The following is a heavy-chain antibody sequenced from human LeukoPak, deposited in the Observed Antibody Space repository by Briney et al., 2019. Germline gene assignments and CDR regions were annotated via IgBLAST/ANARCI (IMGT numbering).Heavy chain of an antibody. Sequence: GGSLRLSCAASGFIFSNYAMHWVRQAPGKGLEYVSTISSNAYSTYYANSVKGRLTISRDNSKNTLFLQLGSLRVDDMAVYYCARGRYYDTSGYPSFDYWGQGTLVTVSS. V-gene: IGHV3-64*01. CDR1: GFIFSNYA. D-gene: IGHD3-22*01. CDR3: ARGRYYDTSGYPSFDY. CDR2: ISSNAYST. J-gene: IGHJ4*02.